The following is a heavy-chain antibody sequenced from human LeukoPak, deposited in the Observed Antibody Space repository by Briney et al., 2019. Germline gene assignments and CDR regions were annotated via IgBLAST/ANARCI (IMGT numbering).Heavy chain of an antibody. CDR1: GGSISSGSYY. V-gene: IGHV4-61*02. CDR2: IYTSGST. CDR3: ARTYYYDSSGYCLGY. D-gene: IGHD3-22*01. J-gene: IGHJ4*02. Sequence: KTSETLSLTCTVSGGSISSGSYYWSWIRQPAGKGLEWIGRIYTSGSTNYNPSLKSRVTISVDMSKNQFSLKLSSVTAADTAMYYCARTYYYDSSGYCLGYWGQGTLVTVSS.